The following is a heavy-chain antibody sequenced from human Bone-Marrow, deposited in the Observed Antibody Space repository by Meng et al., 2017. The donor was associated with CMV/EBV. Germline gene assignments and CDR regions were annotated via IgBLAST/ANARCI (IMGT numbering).Heavy chain of an antibody. D-gene: IGHD3-3*01. V-gene: IGHV3-74*01. CDR3: ARAYYDFWSGYYNSYYYYGLDV. J-gene: IGHJ6*02. CDR2: TNEDGSLT. CDR1: GFTFSSYS. Sequence: GGSLRLSCAASGFTFSSYSMNWVRQAPGKGLVWVSRTNEDGSLTNYADAVEGRFTISRDNAKNTLYLQMNSLRAEDTAVYYCARAYYDFWSGYYNSYYYYGLDVWGQGATVTVSS.